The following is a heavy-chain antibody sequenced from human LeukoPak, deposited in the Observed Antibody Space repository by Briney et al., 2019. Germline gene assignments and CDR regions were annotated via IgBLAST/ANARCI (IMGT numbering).Heavy chain of an antibody. CDR1: GGSISSYY. CDR3: ARGPRYSYGYVGY. CDR2: IYYSGST. Sequence: PSETLSLTCTVSGGSISSYYWSWIRQPPGKGLEWIGYIYYSGSTNYNPSLKSRVTISVDTSKNQFSLKLSSVTAADTAVYYCARGPRYSYGYVGYWGQGTLVTVSS. V-gene: IGHV4-59*01. J-gene: IGHJ4*02. D-gene: IGHD5-18*01.